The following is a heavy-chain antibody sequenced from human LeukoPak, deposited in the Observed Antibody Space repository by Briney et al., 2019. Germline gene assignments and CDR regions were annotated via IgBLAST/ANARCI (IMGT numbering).Heavy chain of an antibody. Sequence: LGASVKVSCKASGYTFTSYDINWVRQATGQGLEWMGWMNPNSGNTGYAQKFQGRITMTRNTSISTAYMELRSLASEDTAVYYCARIAAAGNRRLNYWGQGTLVTVSS. CDR3: ARIAAAGNRRLNY. CDR2: MNPNSGNT. D-gene: IGHD6-13*01. J-gene: IGHJ4*02. V-gene: IGHV1-8*01. CDR1: GYTFTSYD.